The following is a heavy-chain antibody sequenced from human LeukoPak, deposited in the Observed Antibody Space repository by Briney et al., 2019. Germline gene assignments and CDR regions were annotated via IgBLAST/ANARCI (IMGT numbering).Heavy chain of an antibody. CDR1: GGSFSGYY. J-gene: IGHJ4*02. CDR2: ISWNSGSI. Sequence: LSLTCAVYGGSFSGYYWSWIRQPPGKGLEWVSGISWNSGSIGYADSVKGRFTISRDNAKNSLYLQMNSLRAEDTALYYCAKDHYYDSSLSLCFDYWGQGTLVTVSS. CDR3: AKDHYYDSSLSLCFDY. D-gene: IGHD3-22*01. V-gene: IGHV3-9*01.